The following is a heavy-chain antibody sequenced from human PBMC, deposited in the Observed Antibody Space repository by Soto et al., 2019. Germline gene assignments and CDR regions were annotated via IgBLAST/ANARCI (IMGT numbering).Heavy chain of an antibody. D-gene: IGHD5-18*01. CDR2: ILHDGSAE. CDR3: ARSSVGYSSYFYYGMDG. CDR1: GFTFTSYG. J-gene: IGHJ6*02. Sequence: PGGSLSLSCAASGFTFTSYGMHWVRHAPGRGLEWMALILHDGSAEYYADSVKGRFTISRDNSKNALYLQMNSRRAEETGVYNCARSSVGYSSYFYYGMDGWGQGTTVTVSS. V-gene: IGHV3-30*03.